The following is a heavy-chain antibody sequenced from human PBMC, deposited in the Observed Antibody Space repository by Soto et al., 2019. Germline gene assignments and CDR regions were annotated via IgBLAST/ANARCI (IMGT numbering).Heavy chain of an antibody. CDR1: GFRFDDYN. J-gene: IGHJ6*02. Sequence: GGSLRLSCAASGFRFDDYNMHWVRQGPGKGLEWVSFISWNSANTFYADSVKGRFTISRDSSKKSVFLQINSLRSEDTAVYYCARVTLSDGFALDVWSQGTTATVSS. V-gene: IGHV3-43*01. D-gene: IGHD2-21*01. CDR3: ARVTLSDGFALDV. CDR2: ISWNSANT.